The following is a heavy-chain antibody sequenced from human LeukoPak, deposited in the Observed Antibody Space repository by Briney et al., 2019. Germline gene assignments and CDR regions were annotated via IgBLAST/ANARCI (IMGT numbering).Heavy chain of an antibody. D-gene: IGHD5-18*01. Sequence: GRSLRLSCAASGFTFDDYAMHWVRQAPGKGLEWVSGISWNSGSIGYAGSVKGRFTISRDNAKNSLYLQMNSLRAEDTALYYCAKGSVDTAMVLVDYWGQGTLVTVSS. CDR2: ISWNSGSI. CDR1: GFTFDDYA. CDR3: AKGSVDTAMVLVDY. J-gene: IGHJ4*02. V-gene: IGHV3-9*01.